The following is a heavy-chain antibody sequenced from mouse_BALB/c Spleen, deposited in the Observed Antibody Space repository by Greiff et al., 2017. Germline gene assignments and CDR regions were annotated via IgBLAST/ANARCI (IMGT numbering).Heavy chain of an antibody. D-gene: IGHD2-2*01. Sequence: EVQLQESGGGLVQPGGSRKLSCAASGFTFSSFGMHWVRQAPEKGLEWVAYISSGSSTIYYADTVKGRFTISRDNPKNTLFLQMTSLRSEDTAMYYCAREGDGYGTWFAYWGQGTLVTVSA. V-gene: IGHV5-17*02. CDR2: ISSGSSTI. CDR1: GFTFSSFG. J-gene: IGHJ3*01. CDR3: AREGDGYGTWFAY.